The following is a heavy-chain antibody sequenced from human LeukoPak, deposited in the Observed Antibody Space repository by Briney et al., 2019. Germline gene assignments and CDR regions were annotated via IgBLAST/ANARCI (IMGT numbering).Heavy chain of an antibody. Sequence: GASVKVSCKASGYIFTGYYMHWVRQAPGQGLEWMGWINPNSGGTNYAQKFQGRVTMTRDTSISTAYMELSRLRSDDTAVYYCARGPYYYDSSGYYLRPRTAPWFDPWGQGTLVTVSS. V-gene: IGHV1-2*02. CDR1: GYIFTGYY. CDR2: INPNSGGT. J-gene: IGHJ5*02. CDR3: ARGPYYYDSSGYYLRPRTAPWFDP. D-gene: IGHD3-22*01.